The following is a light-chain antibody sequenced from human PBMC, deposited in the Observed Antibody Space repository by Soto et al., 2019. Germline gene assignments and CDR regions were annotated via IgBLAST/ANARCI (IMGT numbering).Light chain of an antibody. CDR2: DAS. CDR1: QSISSW. V-gene: IGKV1-5*01. J-gene: IGKJ4*01. CDR3: QQYNSYSPSLT. Sequence: DIQMTQSPSTLSASVGDRVTITCRASQSISSWLAWYQQKPGKAPKLLIYDASSLESGVPSRFSGSGSGTEFTLTISSLQPDDFANSYCQQYNSYSPSLTFGGGTKVDIK.